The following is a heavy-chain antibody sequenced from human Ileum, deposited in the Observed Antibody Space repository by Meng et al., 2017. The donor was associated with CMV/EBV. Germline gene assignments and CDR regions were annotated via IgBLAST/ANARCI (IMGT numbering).Heavy chain of an antibody. CDR2: TYYRSRWYN. Sequence: QTFSLTCVISGDRVSGNTVAWNWFRQSPSRGLEWLGRTYYRSRWYNDYAVSVKSRISINPDTSRNQFSLQLNSMAPEDTAVYYCARDPAYSDSILDCWGQGTLVTVSS. V-gene: IGHV6-1*01. CDR3: ARDPAYSDSILDC. J-gene: IGHJ4*02. D-gene: IGHD6-13*01. CDR1: GDRVSGNTVA.